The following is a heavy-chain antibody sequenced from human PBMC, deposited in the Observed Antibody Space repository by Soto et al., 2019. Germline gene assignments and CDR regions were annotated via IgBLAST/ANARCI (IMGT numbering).Heavy chain of an antibody. Sequence: ASVKVSCKASGYTFTSYGISWVRQAPGQGLEWMGWISAYNGNTDYAQKLQGRVTMTTDTSTSTAYMELRSLRSDDTAVYYCARDEYGSGINAFDIWGQGTMVTVSS. CDR1: GYTFTSYG. J-gene: IGHJ3*02. CDR2: ISAYNGNT. D-gene: IGHD3-10*01. V-gene: IGHV1-18*01. CDR3: ARDEYGSGINAFDI.